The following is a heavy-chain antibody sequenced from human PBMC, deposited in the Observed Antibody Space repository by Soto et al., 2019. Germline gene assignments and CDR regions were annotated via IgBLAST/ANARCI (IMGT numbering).Heavy chain of an antibody. CDR1: GYSFTSYW. Sequence: PGESLKISCKGSGYSFTSYWIGWVRQMPGKGLEWMGIIYPGDSDTRYSPSFQGQVTISADKSISTAYLQWSSLKASDTAMYYCARLKPDCPNGVCWSSYCYGMDVWGQGTTVAVSS. CDR3: ARLKPDCPNGVCWSSYCYGMDV. D-gene: IGHD2-8*01. CDR2: IYPGDSDT. V-gene: IGHV5-51*01. J-gene: IGHJ6*02.